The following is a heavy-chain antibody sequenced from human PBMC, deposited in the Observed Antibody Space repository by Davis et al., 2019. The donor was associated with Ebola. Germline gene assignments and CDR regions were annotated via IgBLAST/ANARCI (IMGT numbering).Heavy chain of an antibody. V-gene: IGHV4-39*07. D-gene: IGHD3-3*01. CDR2: IYYSGST. CDR3: ARDKRFLEWSQYYYYYGMDV. J-gene: IGHJ6*02. Sequence: SETLSLTCTVSGGSISSSSYYWGWIRQPPGKGLEWIGSIYYSGSTYYNPSLKSRVTISVDTSKNQFSLKLSSVTAADTAVYYCARDKRFLEWSQYYYYYGMDVWGQGTTVTVSS. CDR1: GGSISSSSYY.